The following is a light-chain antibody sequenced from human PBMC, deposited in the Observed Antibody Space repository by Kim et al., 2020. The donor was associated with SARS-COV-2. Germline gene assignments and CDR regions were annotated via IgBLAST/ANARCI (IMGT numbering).Light chain of an antibody. CDR3: AAWDDSLNGWV. CDR1: RSTIGSNT. CDR2: SND. Sequence: QSVLTQPPSASGTPGQRVTISCSGTRSTIGSNTVNWYQQLPGTAPKLLIYSNDQRPSGVPDQFSGSKSGTSASLAISGLQSEDEADYYCAAWDDSLNGWVFGGGTKLTVL. V-gene: IGLV1-44*01. J-gene: IGLJ3*02.